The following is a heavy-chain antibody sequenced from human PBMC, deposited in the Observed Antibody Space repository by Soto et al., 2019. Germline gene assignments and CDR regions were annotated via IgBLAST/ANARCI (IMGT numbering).Heavy chain of an antibody. Sequence: EVQLLESGGGLVQPGGSLRLSCAASGFNFRSYAMSWVRQAPGRGLEWVSGISGSGGNTYYADTVKGRFTISRDNSKNTVFLQMNTLRDEDSAVYYCAKGNGDNWRFDPWGLGTLVTVSS. D-gene: IGHD1-20*01. CDR2: ISGSGGNT. V-gene: IGHV3-23*01. J-gene: IGHJ5*02. CDR3: AKGNGDNWRFDP. CDR1: GFNFRSYA.